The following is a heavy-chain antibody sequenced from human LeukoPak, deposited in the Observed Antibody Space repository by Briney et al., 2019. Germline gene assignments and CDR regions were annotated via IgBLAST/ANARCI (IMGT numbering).Heavy chain of an antibody. CDR1: GYTFTSYG. D-gene: IGHD3-3*01. J-gene: IGHJ5*02. V-gene: IGHV1-18*01. Sequence: ASETVSCKASGYTFTSYGISWVRQAPGQPLEWMGWISAYNGNTNYAQKLQGRVTMTTDTSTSTAYMELRSLRSDDTAVYYCARANYDFWSGPSWFDPWGQGTLVTVSS. CDR2: ISAYNGNT. CDR3: ARANYDFWSGPSWFDP.